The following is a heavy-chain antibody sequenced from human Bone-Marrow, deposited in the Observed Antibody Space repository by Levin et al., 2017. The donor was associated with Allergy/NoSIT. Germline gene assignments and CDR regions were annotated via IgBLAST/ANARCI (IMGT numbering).Heavy chain of an antibody. V-gene: IGHV3-30-3*01. J-gene: IGHJ4*02. Sequence: GESLKISCAASGFTFSSYAMHWVRQAPGKGLEWVAVISYDGSNKYYADSVKGRFTISRDNSKNTLYLQMNSLRAEDTAVYYCARGGAARGVMPLFNYWGQGTLVTVSS. CDR1: GFTFSSYA. CDR2: ISYDGSNK. D-gene: IGHD3-10*01. CDR3: ARGGAARGVMPLFNY.